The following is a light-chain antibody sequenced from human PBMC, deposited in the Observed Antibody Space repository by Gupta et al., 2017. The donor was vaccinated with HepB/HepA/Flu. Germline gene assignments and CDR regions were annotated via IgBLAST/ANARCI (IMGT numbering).Light chain of an antibody. CDR2: SNN. CDR1: SSNIGSNT. Sequence: QSVLTQPPSASGTPGQRVTISCSGSSSNIGSNTGNWYQQLPGTAPKLLIYSNNQRPSGVPDRFSGSKSGTSASLAISGLQSEDEADYYCAAWDDSLNGLGFGGVTKLTVL. CDR3: AAWDDSLNGLG. V-gene: IGLV1-44*01. J-gene: IGLJ3*02.